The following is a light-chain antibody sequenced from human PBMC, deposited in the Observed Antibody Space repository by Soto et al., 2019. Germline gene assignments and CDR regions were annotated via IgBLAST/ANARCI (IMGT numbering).Light chain of an antibody. J-gene: IGKJ1*01. CDR3: QQHNSFSIT. CDR1: QSIRNY. Sequence: DIQMTQFPSSLSASVRDRVTITCRASQSIRNYLNWYQQKPGKAPKLLIYAASSLQSGVPSRFSASGSGTEFTLTINSLQADDFATYYCQQHNSFSITFGQGTKVDIK. CDR2: AAS. V-gene: IGKV1-17*01.